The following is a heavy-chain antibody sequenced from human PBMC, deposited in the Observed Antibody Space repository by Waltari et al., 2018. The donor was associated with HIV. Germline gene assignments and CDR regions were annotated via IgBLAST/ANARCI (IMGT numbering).Heavy chain of an antibody. V-gene: IGHV1-2*06. CDR1: GYTFTGYY. J-gene: IGHJ6*02. D-gene: IGHD2-2*02. CDR2: INPNIGGT. CDR3: ARGDYCSSTSCYINGMDV. Sequence: QVQLVQSGAEVKKPGASVKVSCKASGYTFTGYYMHWVRQAPGQWLDWMGRINPNIGGTNYAQKFQGRVTMTRDTSISTAYMELSRLRSDDTAVYYCARGDYCSSTSCYINGMDVWGQGTTVTVSS.